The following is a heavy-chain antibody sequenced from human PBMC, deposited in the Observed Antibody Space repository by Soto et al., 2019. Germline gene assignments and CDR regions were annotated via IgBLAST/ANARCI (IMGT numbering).Heavy chain of an antibody. D-gene: IGHD6-19*01. Sequence: GGSLRLSCAASGFTFSSYWMSWVRQAPGKGLEWVANIKQDGSEKYYVDSVKGRFTISRDNAKNSLYLQMNSLRAEDTAVYYCARVPLEAVAGRVDAFDIWGQGTMVTVSS. V-gene: IGHV3-7*01. CDR1: GFTFSSYW. CDR2: IKQDGSEK. CDR3: ARVPLEAVAGRVDAFDI. J-gene: IGHJ3*02.